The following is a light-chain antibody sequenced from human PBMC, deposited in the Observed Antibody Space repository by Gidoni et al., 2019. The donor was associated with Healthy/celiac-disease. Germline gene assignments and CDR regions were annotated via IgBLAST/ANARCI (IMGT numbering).Light chain of an antibody. J-gene: IGKJ2*01. V-gene: IGKV3-20*01. CDR1: QSVSSSY. CDR3: QQYGSSPLYT. Sequence: IVLPQSPGTLSLSPGERATLSCRASQSVSSSYFAWYQQKPGQAPRLLIYGAASRATGSPDRCSGSGAGTDFTLTISRMEPEEFAVYYCQQYGSSPLYTFGQGTKLEIK. CDR2: GAA.